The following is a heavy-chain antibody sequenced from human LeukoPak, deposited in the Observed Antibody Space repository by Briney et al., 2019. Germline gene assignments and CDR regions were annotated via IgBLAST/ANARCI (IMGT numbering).Heavy chain of an antibody. CDR2: INPSGGST. D-gene: IGHD4-17*01. V-gene: IGHV1-46*01. J-gene: IGHJ6*02. Sequence: ASVKVSCKASGYTFITYYMHWVRQAPGQGLEWMGIINPSGGSTRYTQKLQGRVTMTRDTSTSTVYMELSSLRSEDTAVYYCARDSFMTTVTPSSMDVWGQGTTVTVSS. CDR1: GYTFITYY. CDR3: ARDSFMTTVTPSSMDV.